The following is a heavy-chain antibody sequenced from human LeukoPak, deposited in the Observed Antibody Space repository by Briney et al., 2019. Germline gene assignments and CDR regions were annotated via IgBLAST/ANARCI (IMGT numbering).Heavy chain of an antibody. CDR2: ISDIGSI. CDR1: GGSISSYY. J-gene: IGHJ4*02. V-gene: IGHV4-59*08. D-gene: IGHD3-10*01. CDR3: AGHHPRNTIDF. Sequence: PSETLSLTCTVSGGSISSYYWSWIRQPPGKGLEWIAYISDIGSINYNPSLKSRVTISLDTSKNQFSLRLSSVTAADTAVYYCAGHHPRNTIDFWGQGTLVTVSS.